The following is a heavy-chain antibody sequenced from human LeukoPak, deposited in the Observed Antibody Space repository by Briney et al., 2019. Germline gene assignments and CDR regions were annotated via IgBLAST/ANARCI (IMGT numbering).Heavy chain of an antibody. CDR1: GGTFSSYA. J-gene: IGHJ4*02. D-gene: IGHD1-26*01. V-gene: IGHV1-69*04. CDR3: ARDLLMGALDY. Sequence: SVKVSCKASGGTFSSYAISLVRQAPGQGLEWMGRIIPILGIANYAQKFQGRVTITADKSTSTAYMELSSLRSEDTAVYYCARDLLMGALDYWGQGTLVTVSS. CDR2: IIPILGIA.